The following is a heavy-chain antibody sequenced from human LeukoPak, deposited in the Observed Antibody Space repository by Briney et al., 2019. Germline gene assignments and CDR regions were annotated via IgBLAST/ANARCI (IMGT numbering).Heavy chain of an antibody. CDR3: ARGGITMVRGRVGMDV. V-gene: IGHV4-34*01. CDR2: INHSGST. CDR1: GGSFSEYH. Sequence: PSETLSLTCAVYGGSFSEYHWTWTRQPPGKGLEWIGEINHSGSTNSYPSLKSRVTMSVDTFKNQFFLNLRSVTAADTAIYYCARGGITMVRGRVGMDVWGQGTTVTVSS. J-gene: IGHJ6*02. D-gene: IGHD3-10*01.